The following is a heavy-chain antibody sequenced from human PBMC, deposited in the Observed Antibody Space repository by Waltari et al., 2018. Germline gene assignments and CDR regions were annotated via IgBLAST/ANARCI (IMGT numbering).Heavy chain of an antibody. Sequence: QVQLVESGGGVVRPGRSLRLSCTASGFPFIRYAMHWVRQAPGKGLEGVAVISYDGARKYYADSVKGRFTISRDNSKNTVNLQMNSLKSEDTAVYYCARADFLYWSFDLWGRGSLVTVSS. CDR2: ISYDGARK. CDR1: GFPFIRYA. V-gene: IGHV3-30*04. CDR3: ARADFLYWSFDL. J-gene: IGHJ2*01.